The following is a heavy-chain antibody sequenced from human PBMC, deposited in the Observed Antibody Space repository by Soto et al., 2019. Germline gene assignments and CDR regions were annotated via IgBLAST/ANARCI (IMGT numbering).Heavy chain of an antibody. D-gene: IGHD2-2*01. Sequence: PGGSLRLSCAASGFTFSSYAMSRVRQAPGKGLEWVSAISGSGGSTYYADSVKGRFTISRDNSKNTLYLQMNSLRAEDTAVYYCAKDLRYCSSTSCFFDPWGQGTLVTVSS. CDR1: GFTFSSYA. CDR2: ISGSGGST. J-gene: IGHJ5*02. V-gene: IGHV3-23*01. CDR3: AKDLRYCSSTSCFFDP.